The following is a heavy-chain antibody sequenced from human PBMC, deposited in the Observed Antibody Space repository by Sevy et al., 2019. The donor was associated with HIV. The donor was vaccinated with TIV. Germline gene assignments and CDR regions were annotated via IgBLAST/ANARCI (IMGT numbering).Heavy chain of an antibody. J-gene: IGHJ6*02. CDR2: INHSGST. V-gene: IGHV4-34*01. D-gene: IGHD3-3*01. CDR3: ARGGPALRFLEWSPLYYGMDV. CDR1: GGSFSGYY. Sequence: SETLSLTCAVYGGSFSGYYWSWIRQPPGKGLEWIGEINHSGSTNYNPSLKSRFTISVDTSKNQFSLKLSSVTAADTAVYYCARGGPALRFLEWSPLYYGMDVWGQGTTVTVSS.